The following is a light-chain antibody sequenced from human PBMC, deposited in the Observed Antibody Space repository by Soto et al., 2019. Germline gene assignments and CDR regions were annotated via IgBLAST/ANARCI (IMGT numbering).Light chain of an antibody. V-gene: IGKV1-39*01. J-gene: IGKJ4*01. CDR3: QQSHSTPLT. CDR2: TAS. CDR1: QSISSY. Sequence: DIQMTQSPSSLSASVGDRATITCRASQSISSYLNWYQQKPGTAPKLLIYTASSLQSGVPSRFSGSGSGTDFTLTISSLQPEDFATYYCQQSHSTPLTFGGGTKVDIK.